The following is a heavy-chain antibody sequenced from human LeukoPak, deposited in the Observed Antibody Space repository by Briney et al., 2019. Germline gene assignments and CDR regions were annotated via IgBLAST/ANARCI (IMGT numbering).Heavy chain of an antibody. Sequence: GGSLRLSCAASGFTFSSYSMNWVRQAPGKGLEWVSSISSSSSYIYYADSVKGRFTISRDNAKNSLNLQMNSLRAEDTAVYYCARDRRWELLSYYYYMDVWGKGTTVTVSS. J-gene: IGHJ6*03. V-gene: IGHV3-21*01. CDR3: ARDRRWELLSYYYYMDV. D-gene: IGHD1-26*01. CDR2: ISSSSSYI. CDR1: GFTFSSYS.